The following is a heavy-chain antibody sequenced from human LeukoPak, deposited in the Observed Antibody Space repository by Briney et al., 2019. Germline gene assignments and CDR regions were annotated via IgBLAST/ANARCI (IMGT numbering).Heavy chain of an antibody. J-gene: IGHJ4*02. CDR3: ARGYYYDSSGYYQFDY. V-gene: IGHV4-4*07. Sequence: SETLSLTCTVSGGSISTYYLSWIRQPAGKGLEWIGRVYTGGSTNSNASLKSRVTMSADTSKNQFSLKLSSVTAADTAVYYCARGYYYDSSGYYQFDYWGQGTPVTVSS. CDR1: GGSISTYY. D-gene: IGHD3-22*01. CDR2: VYTGGST.